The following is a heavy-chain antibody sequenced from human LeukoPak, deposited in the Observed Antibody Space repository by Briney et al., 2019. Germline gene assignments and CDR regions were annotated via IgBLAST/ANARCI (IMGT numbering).Heavy chain of an antibody. J-gene: IGHJ3*02. CDR2: IYYSGST. D-gene: IGHD3-22*01. CDR3: ARVITMIDAFDI. Sequence: SETLSLTCTVSGGSISSYYWSWIRQPPGKGLEWIGYIYYSGSTNYNPSLKSRVTISVDTSKNQFSLKLSSVTAADTAVYYCARVITMIDAFDIWGQGTMVTVSS. CDR1: GGSISSYY. V-gene: IGHV4-59*01.